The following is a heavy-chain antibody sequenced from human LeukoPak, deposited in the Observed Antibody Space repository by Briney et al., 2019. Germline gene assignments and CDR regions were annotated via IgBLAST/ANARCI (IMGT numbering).Heavy chain of an antibody. CDR3: ARRDSSGPTHAFDI. Sequence: KPSETLSLTCTVSGGYISSSSYYWGWIRQPPGKGLEWIGYIYYSGSTNYNPSLKSRVTISVDTSKNQFSLKLSSVTAADTAVYYCARRDSSGPTHAFDIWGQGTMVTVSS. CDR2: IYYSGST. J-gene: IGHJ3*02. D-gene: IGHD3-22*01. CDR1: GGYISSSSYY. V-gene: IGHV4-61*05.